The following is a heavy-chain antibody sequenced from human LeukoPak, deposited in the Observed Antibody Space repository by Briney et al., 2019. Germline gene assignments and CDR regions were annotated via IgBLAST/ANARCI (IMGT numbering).Heavy chain of an antibody. Sequence: ASVKVSCKASGGTFSSYAISWVRQAPGQGLGWMGRIIPILGMANYAQKFQGRVTITADKSTSTAYMELSSLRSEDAAVYYCARDLYYDILTGPSIGYYGMDVWGQGTTVTVSS. V-gene: IGHV1-69*04. D-gene: IGHD3-9*01. CDR2: IIPILGMA. J-gene: IGHJ6*02. CDR1: GGTFSSYA. CDR3: ARDLYYDILTGPSIGYYGMDV.